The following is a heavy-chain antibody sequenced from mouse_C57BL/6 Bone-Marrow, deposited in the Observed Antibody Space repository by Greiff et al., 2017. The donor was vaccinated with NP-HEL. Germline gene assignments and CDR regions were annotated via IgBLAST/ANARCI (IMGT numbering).Heavy chain of an antibody. CDR3: VRPSYYYGKGDWYFDV. CDR2: IRSKSNNYAT. J-gene: IGHJ1*03. CDR1: GFSFNTYA. D-gene: IGHD1-1*01. Sequence: EVKVEESGGGLVQPKGSLKLSCAASGFSFNTYAMNWVRQAPGKGLEWVARIRSKSNNYATYYADSVKDRFTISRDDSESMLYLQMNNLKTEDTAMYYCVRPSYYYGKGDWYFDVWGTGTTVTVSS. V-gene: IGHV10-1*01.